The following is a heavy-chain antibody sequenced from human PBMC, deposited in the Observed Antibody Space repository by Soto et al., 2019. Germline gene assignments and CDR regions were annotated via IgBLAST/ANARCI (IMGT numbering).Heavy chain of an antibody. D-gene: IGHD6-19*01. V-gene: IGHV4-39*01. CDR1: GGSISSSSYY. J-gene: IGHJ4*02. Sequence: QLLESGPGLVKPSETLSLTCTVSGGSISSSSYYWGWIRQPPGKGLEWIGSIYYSGSTYYNPSLKSRVTISVDTSKNQFSLKLSSVTAADTAVYYCARQEYGIAVAGTRAHWGQGTLVTVSS. CDR3: ARQEYGIAVAGTRAH. CDR2: IYYSGST.